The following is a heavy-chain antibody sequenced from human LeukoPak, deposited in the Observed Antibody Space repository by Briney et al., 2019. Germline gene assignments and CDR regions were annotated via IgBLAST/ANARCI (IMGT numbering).Heavy chain of an antibody. Sequence: PSETLSLTCTVSGGSISSSSYYWGWIRQPPGKGLEWIGSIYYTGSTFYNPSLKSRVTISVDTSKNQFSLKLSSVTAADTAVYYCARTFSSSWPYYYYYYYMDVWGKGTTVTISS. D-gene: IGHD6-13*01. CDR2: IYYTGST. J-gene: IGHJ6*03. CDR1: GGSISSSSYY. CDR3: ARTFSSSWPYYYYYYYMDV. V-gene: IGHV4-39*01.